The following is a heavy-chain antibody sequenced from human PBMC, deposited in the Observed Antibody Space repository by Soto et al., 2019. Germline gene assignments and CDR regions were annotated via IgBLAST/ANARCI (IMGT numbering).Heavy chain of an antibody. CDR2: IYYSGST. Sequence: PSETLSLTCTVSGGSISSGDYYWSWIRQPPGKGLEWIGYIYYSGSTNYNPSLKSRVTISVDTSKNQFSLKLSSVTAADTAVYYCATQEVGGSYVYTFDPWGQGTLVTVS. D-gene: IGHD1-26*01. J-gene: IGHJ5*02. V-gene: IGHV4-30-4*01. CDR1: GGSISSGDYY. CDR3: ATQEVGGSYVYTFDP.